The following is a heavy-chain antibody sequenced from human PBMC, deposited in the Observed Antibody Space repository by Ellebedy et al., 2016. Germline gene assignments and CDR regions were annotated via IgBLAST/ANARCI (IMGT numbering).Heavy chain of an antibody. CDR2: IWYDGSNK. CDR1: GFTFSSYG. CDR3: ARDSRYSYGYFDY. D-gene: IGHD5-18*01. J-gene: IGHJ4*02. V-gene: IGHV3-33*08. Sequence: GESLKISCAASGFTFSSYGMQWVRQAPGKGLEWVAVIWYDGSNKYYADSVKGRFTISRDNSKNTLYLQMNSLRPDDTAVYYCARDSRYSYGYFDYWGQGTLVTVSS.